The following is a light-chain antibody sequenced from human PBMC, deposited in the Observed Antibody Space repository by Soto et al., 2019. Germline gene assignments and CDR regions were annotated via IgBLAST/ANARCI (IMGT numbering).Light chain of an antibody. V-gene: IGKV3-20*01. CDR2: GAS. J-gene: IGKJ1*01. Sequence: IVLTQSPGTLSLSPGERATLSCRASQSVSSSYLAWYQQKPGQAPRLLIYGASSRATGIPDRFSGSGSGTDFTLTISSLQPGDFATYYCQQYNSYSLTFAQGAKVDI. CDR3: QQYNSYSLT. CDR1: QSVSSSY.